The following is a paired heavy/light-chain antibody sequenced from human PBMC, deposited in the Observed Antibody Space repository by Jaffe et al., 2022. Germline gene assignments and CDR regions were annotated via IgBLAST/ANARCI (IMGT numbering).Heavy chain of an antibody. D-gene: IGHD2-21*01. CDR1: GFIFTTNW. CDR3: VRDQHVVVGSNYYYYMDV. Sequence: EAELVESGGGLVHPGQSLRLSCEASGFIFTTNWMSWVRQAPGKGLEWVANINQAGNDKYYVESVKGRFTISRDNANNSLYLQMNSLRAEDTAIYYCVRDQHVVVGSNYYYYMDVWGKGTTVTVSS. J-gene: IGHJ6*03. V-gene: IGHV3-7*05. CDR2: INQAGNDK.
Light chain of an antibody. CDR3: QQYNVWPRT. CDR1: QSVTTN. CDR2: GVS. V-gene: IGKV3-15*01. J-gene: IGKJ1*01. Sequence: DIVMTQSPATLSVSPGERATLSCRASQSVTTNLAWYQQKPGQAPRLLIYGVSTRVTGIPARFSGSGSATEFTLTIGSLQSEDFALYYCQQYNVWPRTFGQGTKVEIK.